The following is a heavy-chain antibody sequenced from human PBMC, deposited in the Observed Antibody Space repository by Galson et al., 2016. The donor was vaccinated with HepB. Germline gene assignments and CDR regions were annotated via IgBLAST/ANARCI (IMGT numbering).Heavy chain of an antibody. V-gene: IGHV3-48*02. CDR2: ISGSSLTI. D-gene: IGHD6-13*01. CDR1: GFDFSAFG. J-gene: IGHJ5*02. CDR3: AKGGSNSWSPLDP. Sequence: SLRLSCAGSGFDFSAFGMNWVRQAPGQGLEWISYISGSSLTIYYGDSVKGRFTVSRDNAKNSLVLQMKNLRDDDTAVYYCAKGGSNSWSPLDPWGQGALVTVSS.